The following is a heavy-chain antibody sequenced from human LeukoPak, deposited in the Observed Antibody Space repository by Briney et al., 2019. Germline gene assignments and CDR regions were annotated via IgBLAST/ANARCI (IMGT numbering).Heavy chain of an antibody. CDR3: ARKSGSINWFDP. D-gene: IGHD1-26*01. Sequence: ASVKVSRKASGYTFTGYYMHWVRQAPGQGLEWMGRINPNSGGTNYAQKFQGRVTMTRDTSISTAYMELSRLRSDDTAVYYCARKSGSINWFDPWGQRTLVTVSS. J-gene: IGHJ5*02. CDR1: GYTFTGYY. CDR2: INPNSGGT. V-gene: IGHV1-2*06.